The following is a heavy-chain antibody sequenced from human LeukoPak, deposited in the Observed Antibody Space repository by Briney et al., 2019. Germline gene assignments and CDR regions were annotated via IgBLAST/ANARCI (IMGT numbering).Heavy chain of an antibody. CDR2: IIPIFGTA. J-gene: IGHJ3*02. CDR3: ARDGGIAAAGNAFDI. Sequence: SVKVSCKASGGTFSSYAISWVRQAPGQGLEWMGGIIPIFGTANYAQKFQGRVTITTDKSTSTAYMELSSLRSEDTAVYYCARDGGIAAAGNAFDIWGQGTMVTVSS. D-gene: IGHD6-13*01. CDR1: GGTFSSYA. V-gene: IGHV1-69*05.